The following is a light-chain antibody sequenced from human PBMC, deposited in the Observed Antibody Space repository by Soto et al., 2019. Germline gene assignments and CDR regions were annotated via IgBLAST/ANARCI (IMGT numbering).Light chain of an antibody. CDR2: GAF. Sequence: EIVMTQSPATLSVSPGETATLSCRASQSVSYNLAWYQQKPGQGPRLLIYGAFSRATGIPARFSGSGSGTESTLTISSLQSEDFAVYYWQQYKNWPPLTFGGGTKVEIK. J-gene: IGKJ4*01. CDR1: QSVSYN. CDR3: QQYKNWPPLT. V-gene: IGKV3-15*01.